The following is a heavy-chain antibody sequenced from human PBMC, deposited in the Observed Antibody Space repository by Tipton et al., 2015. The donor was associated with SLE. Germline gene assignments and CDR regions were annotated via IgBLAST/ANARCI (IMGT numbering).Heavy chain of an antibody. D-gene: IGHD3-3*01. V-gene: IGHV3-23*01. Sequence: GSLRLSCAASGFTFSSYAISWVRQAPGKGLEWVSEMSGSGGNTYYADSVKGRFTIYRDNSKNTLYLQMNSLRAEDTAVYYCAKISHTYYDFWSDYSYFDYWGQGTLVTVSS. CDR2: MSGSGGNT. J-gene: IGHJ4*02. CDR3: AKISHTYYDFWSDYSYFDY. CDR1: GFTFSSYA.